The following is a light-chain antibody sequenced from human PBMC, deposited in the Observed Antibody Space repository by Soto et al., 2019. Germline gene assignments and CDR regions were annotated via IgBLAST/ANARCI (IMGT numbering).Light chain of an antibody. J-gene: IGLJ3*02. CDR3: SSYTPTTWV. Sequence: QSVLSQPPSASGTPGQRVTISCSGRTSNIGSNIVSWYQQLPGTAPKLVIFADNQRPSGVPDRFSGFKSGTSASLAINGLQYEDEADYYCSSYTPTTWVFGVGTKVTVL. CDR2: ADN. CDR1: TSNIGSNI. V-gene: IGLV1-44*01.